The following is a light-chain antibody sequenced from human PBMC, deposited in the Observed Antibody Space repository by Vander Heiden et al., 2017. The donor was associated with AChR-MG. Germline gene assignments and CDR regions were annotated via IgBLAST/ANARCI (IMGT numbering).Light chain of an antibody. J-gene: IGKJ2*01. CDR2: AAS. CDR3: RQEDIYPHT. V-gene: IGKV1-6*01. Sequence: AVQLTQSPSSLSASVGDRVTITCRASQDIRSDLSWYQQKPGIAPKLLMFAASTLHSGVPSRSSRSASGTDFTLTMTSLQPEDFATYHCRQEDIYPHTFGQRI. CDR1: QDIRSD.